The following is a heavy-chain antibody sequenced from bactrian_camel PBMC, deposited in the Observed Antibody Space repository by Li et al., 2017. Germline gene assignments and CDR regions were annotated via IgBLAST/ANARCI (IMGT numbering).Heavy chain of an antibody. Sequence: HVQLVESGGGSVPAGGSPTLSCTASGNNCCNFCMGWIRVGLNNEREGVARIDSDGTARYADAVTGRFTISRDNAENTLYLEVNSLKLEDAAMYYCAANVGYCYSRAPLLPSQYAYWGQGTQVTVS. V-gene: IGHV3S53*01. CDR3: AANVGYCYSRAPLLPSQYAY. CDR1: GNNCCNFC. D-gene: IGHD2*01. CDR2: IDSDGTA. J-gene: IGHJ4*01.